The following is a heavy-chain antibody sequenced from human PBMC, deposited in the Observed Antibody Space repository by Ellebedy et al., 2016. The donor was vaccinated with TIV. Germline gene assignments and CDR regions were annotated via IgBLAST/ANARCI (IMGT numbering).Heavy chain of an antibody. CDR2: INPSGGST. J-gene: IGHJ4*02. CDR1: GYTFTKYY. CDR3: TCLQLGIADYFDY. D-gene: IGHD6-13*01. Sequence: ASVKVSCKASGYTFTKYYMHWVRQAPGQGLEWLGMINPSGGSTSYAQKFQGRVTMTRDTSTSTVYMELSSLRSEDTAVYYCTCLQLGIADYFDYWGQGALVTVSS. V-gene: IGHV1-46*01.